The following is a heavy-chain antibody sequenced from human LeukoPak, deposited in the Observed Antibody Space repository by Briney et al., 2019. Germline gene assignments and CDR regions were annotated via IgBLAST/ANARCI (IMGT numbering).Heavy chain of an antibody. V-gene: IGHV3-66*01. Sequence: PGGSLRLSCAASGFTVSSNYMSWVRQAPGKGLEWVSVIYSGGSTYYADSVKGRFTISRDNAKNTLYLQMNSLRAEDTAVYYCARDSRYSGSYGAFDIWGQGTMVTVSS. J-gene: IGHJ3*02. CDR2: IYSGGST. CDR3: ARDSRYSGSYGAFDI. D-gene: IGHD1-26*01. CDR1: GFTVSSNY.